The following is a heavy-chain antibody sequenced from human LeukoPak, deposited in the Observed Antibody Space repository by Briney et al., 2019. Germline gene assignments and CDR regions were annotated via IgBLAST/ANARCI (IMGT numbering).Heavy chain of an antibody. J-gene: IGHJ4*02. Sequence: GGSLRLSCAASGFTFSNAWMSWVRQAPGKGLEWVGRIKSKTDGGTTDYAAPVTGRFTISRDDSKNTLYLQMNSLKTEDTAVYYCTTLKVRGSYYFDYWGQGTLVTASS. V-gene: IGHV3-15*01. CDR1: GFTFSNAW. CDR3: TTLKVRGSYYFDY. CDR2: IKSKTDGGTT. D-gene: IGHD3-10*01.